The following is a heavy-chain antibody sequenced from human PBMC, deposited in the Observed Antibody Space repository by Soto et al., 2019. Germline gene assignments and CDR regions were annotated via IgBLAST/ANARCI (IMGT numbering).Heavy chain of an antibody. Sequence: GGSLRLSCAASGFTFSSYWMHWVRQAPGKELVLVSLINSDGSSTSYADSVKGRFTISRDNAKNTLYLQMNSLRAEDTAVYYCARVPPDYYDSSGLGHFDYWGQGTLVTVSS. V-gene: IGHV3-74*01. CDR1: GFTFSSYW. J-gene: IGHJ4*02. CDR3: ARVPPDYYDSSGLGHFDY. D-gene: IGHD3-22*01. CDR2: INSDGSST.